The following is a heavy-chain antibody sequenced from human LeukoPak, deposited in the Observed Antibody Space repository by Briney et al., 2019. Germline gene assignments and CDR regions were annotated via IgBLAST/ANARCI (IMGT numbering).Heavy chain of an antibody. CDR3: ARDPTGGWFYFDY. CDR1: GFTFHSYA. J-gene: IGHJ4*02. Sequence: GGSLRLSCTASGFTFHSYAMTWVRQTPGRGLEWVSSISGSTTNTYYADSVKGRFTISRDNSKNTLYLQMNGLRAEDTAVYYCARDPTGGWFYFDYWGQGALVTVSS. CDR2: ISGSTTNT. D-gene: IGHD2-15*01. V-gene: IGHV3-23*01.